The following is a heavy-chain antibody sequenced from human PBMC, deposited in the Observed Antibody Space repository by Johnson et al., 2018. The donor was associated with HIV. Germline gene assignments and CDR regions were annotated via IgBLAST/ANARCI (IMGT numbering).Heavy chain of an antibody. Sequence: VQLVESGGGLVQPGGSLRLSCAASGFTVSSNYMSWVRQAPGKGLEWVSVIYSGGSTYYADSMKGIFTISRDNSKNTLYLQINSLRTEDTAVYFCARELGEDDYYDSGGDAFDIWGQGTMVTVSS. D-gene: IGHD3-22*01. CDR1: GFTVSSNY. V-gene: IGHV3-66*01. CDR2: IYSGGST. J-gene: IGHJ3*02. CDR3: ARELGEDDYYDSGGDAFDI.